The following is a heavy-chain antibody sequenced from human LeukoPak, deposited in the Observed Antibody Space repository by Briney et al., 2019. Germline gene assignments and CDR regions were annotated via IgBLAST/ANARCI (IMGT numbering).Heavy chain of an antibody. Sequence: SETLSLTCTVSGSSISSYYWSWIRQPPGKGLEWIGYIYYSGSTNYNPPLKSRVTISVDTSKNQLSLKLSYVTAADTAVYYCARDPPPGNVVETAFDIWGQGTMVTVSS. CDR1: GSSISSYY. D-gene: IGHD1-1*01. CDR3: ARDPPPGNVVETAFDI. J-gene: IGHJ3*02. V-gene: IGHV4-59*12. CDR2: IYYSGST.